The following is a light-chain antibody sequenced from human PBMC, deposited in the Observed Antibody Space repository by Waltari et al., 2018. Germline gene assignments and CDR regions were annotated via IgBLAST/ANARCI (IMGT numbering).Light chain of an antibody. CDR2: DAT. CDR3: QQRYSWPAT. V-gene: IGKV3-11*01. J-gene: IGKJ3*01. CDR1: QGASSY. Sequence: VFTPSPHTLALSPGERATFPCRARQGASSYVAWYQHKPGQPPRLLIYDATNRATGIPAMFSGSGSGTDFTLTIISLEPEDFAVYYCQQRYSWPATFGPGTKVDI.